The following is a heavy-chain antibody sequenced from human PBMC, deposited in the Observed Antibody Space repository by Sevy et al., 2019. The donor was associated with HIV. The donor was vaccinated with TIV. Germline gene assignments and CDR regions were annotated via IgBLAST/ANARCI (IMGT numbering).Heavy chain of an antibody. V-gene: IGHV3-23*01. CDR1: GFTFSSYA. CDR3: ATMGWELLLGSGWARAFDI. J-gene: IGHJ3*02. CDR2: ISGSGGST. D-gene: IGHD1-26*01. Sequence: GGSLRLSCAASGFTFSSYAMSWVRQAPGKGLEWVSAISGSGGSTYYADSVKGRFTISRDNSKNTLYLQMNSLRAEDTAVYYCATMGWELLLGSGWARAFDIWGQGTMVTVSS.